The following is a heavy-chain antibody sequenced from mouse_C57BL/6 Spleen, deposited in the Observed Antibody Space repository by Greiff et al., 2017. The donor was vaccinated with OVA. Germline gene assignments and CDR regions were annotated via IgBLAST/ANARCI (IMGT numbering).Heavy chain of an antibody. V-gene: IGHV1-59*01. J-gene: IGHJ2*01. CDR3: ARRKLTGTDYFDY. CDR2: IDPSDSYT. Sequence: QVQLQQSGAELVRPGTSVKLSCKASGYTFTSYWMHWVKQRPGQGLEWIGVIDPSDSYTNYNQKFKGKATLTVDTSSSTAYMQLSSLTSEDSAVYYCARRKLTGTDYFDYWGQGTTLTVSS. D-gene: IGHD4-1*01. CDR1: GYTFTSYW.